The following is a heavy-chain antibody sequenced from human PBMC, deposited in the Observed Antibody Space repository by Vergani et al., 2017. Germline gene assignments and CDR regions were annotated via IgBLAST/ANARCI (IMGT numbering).Heavy chain of an antibody. V-gene: IGHV2-26*01. CDR2: IFSNDEK. CDR1: GFSLSNARMG. CDR3: ARVRYNWNDGAGFDY. D-gene: IGHD1-1*01. J-gene: IGHJ4*02. Sequence: QVTLKESGPVLVKPTETPTLTCTVSGFSLSNARMGVSWLRQPPGKALEWLAHIFSNDEKSYSTYLKSRLTISKDTSKSQVVLNMTNMDPVDTATYYCARVRYNWNDGAGFDYWGQGTLVTVSS.